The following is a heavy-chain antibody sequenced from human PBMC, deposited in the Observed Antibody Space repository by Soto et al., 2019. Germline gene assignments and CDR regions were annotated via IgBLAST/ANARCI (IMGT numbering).Heavy chain of an antibody. CDR3: ARVTPGNNLYYFSGMDV. D-gene: IGHD1-1*01. J-gene: IGHJ6*02. Sequence: GGSLRLSCEGTGFNFSRYWMHWVRQAPGKGLEWVANTKRDASETYYADSVKGRFTVSRDNSKSTLYLQMNSLRPEDTGVYYCARVTPGNNLYYFSGMDVWGQGTSVTVSS. CDR1: GFNFSRYW. V-gene: IGHV3-7*01. CDR2: TKRDASET.